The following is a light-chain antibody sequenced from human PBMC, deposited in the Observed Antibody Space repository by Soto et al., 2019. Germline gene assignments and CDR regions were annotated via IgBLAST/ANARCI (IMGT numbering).Light chain of an antibody. Sequence: EIGVTQSPATLSLSPVERATLSCRASQSVSSYLAWYQQKPGQAPRLLIYDASNRATGIPARFSGSGSGTDFTLTISSLEPEDFAVYYCQQRSNWPPYTFGQGTKLEIK. CDR2: DAS. V-gene: IGKV3-11*01. CDR3: QQRSNWPPYT. J-gene: IGKJ2*01. CDR1: QSVSSY.